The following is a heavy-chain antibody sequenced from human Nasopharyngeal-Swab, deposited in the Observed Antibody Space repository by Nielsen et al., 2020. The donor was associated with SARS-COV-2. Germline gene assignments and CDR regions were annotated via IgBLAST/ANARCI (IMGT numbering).Heavy chain of an antibody. J-gene: IGHJ6*02. CDR1: GYRFSTYW. CDR2: IYPGDSDT. D-gene: IGHD3-10*01. Sequence: KVSCKGSGYRFSTYWINWVRQMPGKGLEWMGIIYPGDSDTRYSPSFQGQVSISVDKSITTAYLQWNSLKASDTATYFCAIVYGSGTYGLDVWGQGTRVTVSS. CDR3: AIVYGSGTYGLDV. V-gene: IGHV5-51*01.